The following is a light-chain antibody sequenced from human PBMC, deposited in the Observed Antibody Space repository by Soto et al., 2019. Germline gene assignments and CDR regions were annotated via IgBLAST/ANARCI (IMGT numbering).Light chain of an antibody. J-gene: IGKJ1*01. CDR1: QVIGND. Sequence: AIQMTQSPSSLSASVGDRVTISCRACQVIGNDLAWYQQKPGKAPRLLIFAASNLQSGVPSRFSGSGSGTDFTLTISRLQPEDFATYYCLQFYNFSWTFGQGTKVEIK. CDR2: AAS. V-gene: IGKV1-6*01. CDR3: LQFYNFSWT.